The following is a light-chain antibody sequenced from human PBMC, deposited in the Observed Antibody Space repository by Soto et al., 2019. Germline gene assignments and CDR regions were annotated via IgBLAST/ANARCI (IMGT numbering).Light chain of an antibody. CDR1: QSVSPY. Sequence: ETVLTQSPATLSLSPGDRATLSCRTSQSVSPYLAWYQQRPGQAPRLLIYDAYNRAAGIPARFSGSGSGTEFTLSSLEPEDFAVYYCQERTNWPPGITFGPGTTVDIK. V-gene: IGKV3-11*01. J-gene: IGKJ3*01. CDR3: QERTNWPPGIT. CDR2: DAY.